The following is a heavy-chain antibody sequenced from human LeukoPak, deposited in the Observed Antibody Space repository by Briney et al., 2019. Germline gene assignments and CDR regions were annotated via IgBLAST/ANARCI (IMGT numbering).Heavy chain of an antibody. CDR1: GGSISSGGYY. CDR2: IYYRGST. D-gene: IGHD3-22*01. J-gene: IGHJ4*02. V-gene: IGHV4-31*03. CDR3: ARGHYSDSSLGFAY. Sequence: SETLSLTCTVSGGSISSGGYYWSWIRQHPGKGLELIGYIYYRGSTYYNPSLKSRPSISVDTSKSQFSLKLSSVTAADTAVYYCARGHYSDSSLGFAYWGQGTLVTVSS.